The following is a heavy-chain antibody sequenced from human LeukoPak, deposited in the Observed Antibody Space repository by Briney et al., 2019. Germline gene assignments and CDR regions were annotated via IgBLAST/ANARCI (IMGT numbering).Heavy chain of an antibody. Sequence: SETLSLTCAVYGGSFSGYYWSWIRQPPGKGLEWIGEINHSGSTNYNPSLKSRVTISVDTSKNQFTLKLSSVTAADTAVYYCARGSGYSYGYGFWFDPWGQGTLVTVSS. V-gene: IGHV4-34*01. J-gene: IGHJ5*02. CDR2: INHSGST. CDR3: ARGSGYSYGYGFWFDP. CDR1: GGSFSGYY. D-gene: IGHD5-18*01.